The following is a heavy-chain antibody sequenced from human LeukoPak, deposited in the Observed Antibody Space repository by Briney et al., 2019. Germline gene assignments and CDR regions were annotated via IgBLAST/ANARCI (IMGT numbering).Heavy chain of an antibody. CDR2: IFSDGRI. Sequence: GGSLRLSCAASGFTVSRNYMDWVRQAPGKGLEWVSSIFSDGRIYYAESVKGRFTISRDNSKNTVHLQMNSLRADDTAVYYCARVKRLLPKGAFDTWGQGTLVTVSS. CDR3: ARVKRLLPKGAFDT. V-gene: IGHV3-66*01. CDR1: GFTVSRNY. D-gene: IGHD3-22*01. J-gene: IGHJ3*02.